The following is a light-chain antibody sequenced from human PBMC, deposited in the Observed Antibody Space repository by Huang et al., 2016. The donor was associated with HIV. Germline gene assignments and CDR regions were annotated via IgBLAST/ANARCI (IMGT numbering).Light chain of an antibody. CDR1: QSVNSK. V-gene: IGKV3-15*01. J-gene: IGKJ2*01. CDR3: QHYSKWPANT. Sequence: EIVMTQSPATLSLSPGERATLSCRASQSVNSKLAWYQQKPGQAPRLLIYGASTRATGVPDRFSGSGSGTEFTLTISSLQSEDFAVYYCQHYSKWPANTFGQGTKLESK. CDR2: GAS.